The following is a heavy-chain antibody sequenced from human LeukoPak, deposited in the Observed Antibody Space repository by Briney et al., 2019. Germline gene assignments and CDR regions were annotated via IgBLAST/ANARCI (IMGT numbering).Heavy chain of an antibody. CDR1: GFTFSSYW. CDR3: AKSGLDIVVVPAF. CDR2: IKEDGSEK. J-gene: IGHJ4*02. V-gene: IGHV3-7*03. Sequence: GGSLRLSCAVSGFTFSSYWMSWVRLAPGKGLEWVANIKEDGSEKYYVDSVKGRFTISRDNAKNSLYLQMNSLRAEDTAVYYCAKSGLDIVVVPAFWGQGTLVTVSS. D-gene: IGHD2-2*01.